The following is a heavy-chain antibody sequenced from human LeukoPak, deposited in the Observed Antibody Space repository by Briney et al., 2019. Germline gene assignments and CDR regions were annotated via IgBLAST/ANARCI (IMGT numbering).Heavy chain of an antibody. D-gene: IGHD2-2*01. CDR2: TNHSGST. V-gene: IGHV4-34*01. J-gene: IGHJ4*02. CDR1: GGSFSGYY. Sequence: SETLSLTCAVYGGSFSGYYWSWIRQPPGKGLEWIGETNHSGSTNYNPSLKSRVTISVDTSKNQFSLKLSSVTAADTAVYYCARYCSSTSCYQPGLDYWGQGTLVTVSS. CDR3: ARYCSSTSCYQPGLDY.